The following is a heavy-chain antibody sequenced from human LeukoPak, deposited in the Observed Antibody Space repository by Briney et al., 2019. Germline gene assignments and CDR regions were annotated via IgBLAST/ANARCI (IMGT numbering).Heavy chain of an antibody. D-gene: IGHD1-1*01. CDR1: GFTFDDYG. J-gene: IGHJ4*02. CDR3: ARVDNWNDGDKLFDY. Sequence: GGSLRLSCAASGFTFDDYGLSWVRQAPGKGLEWVSGVNWNGGSTGYADFVKGRFTISRDNAKNSLYLQMNSLRAEDTALYYCARVDNWNDGDKLFDYWGQGTLVTVSS. CDR2: VNWNGGST. V-gene: IGHV3-20*04.